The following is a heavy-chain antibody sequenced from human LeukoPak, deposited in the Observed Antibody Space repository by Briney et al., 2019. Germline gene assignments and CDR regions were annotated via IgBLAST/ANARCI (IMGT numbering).Heavy chain of an antibody. CDR1: GFTFSK. V-gene: IGHV3-48*03. D-gene: IGHD3-10*02. CDR3: AELGITMIGGV. Sequence: GSLRLSCAASGFTFSKMNWVRQAPGKGLEWVSYISSSGSTIYYADSVKGRFTISRDNAKNSLYLQMNSLRAEDTAVYYCAELGITMIGGVWGKGTTVTISS. CDR2: ISSSGSTI. J-gene: IGHJ6*04.